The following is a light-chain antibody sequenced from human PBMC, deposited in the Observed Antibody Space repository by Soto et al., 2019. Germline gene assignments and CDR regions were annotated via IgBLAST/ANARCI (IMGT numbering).Light chain of an antibody. Sequence: EVVLTQSPGTLSLSPRERATLSCSSSQSVSNNYLAWYQHKPGQAPRLLIYGASNRAPGIPDRFSVSGSGPDFTPTISRLEPEDVAVYYCQQYAASPRTFGQGTLVEVK. J-gene: IGKJ1*01. CDR3: QQYAASPRT. CDR2: GAS. V-gene: IGKV3-20*01. CDR1: QSVSNNY.